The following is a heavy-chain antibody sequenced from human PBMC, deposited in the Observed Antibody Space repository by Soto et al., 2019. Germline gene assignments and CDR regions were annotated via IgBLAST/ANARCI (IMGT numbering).Heavy chain of an antibody. CDR1: GYTFTSYG. V-gene: IGHV1-18*01. J-gene: IGHJ4*02. Sequence: QVQLVQSGAEVKKPGASVKVSCKASGYTFTSYGISWVRQAPGQGREWMGWISAYNGNTNYAQKLQGRVTMTTDTSTRTAYMELRSLRSDATAVYYCARVRHYYGGNSDKGSGSRRYYDYWGQGTLVTVSS. CDR3: ARVRHYYGGNSDKGSGSRRYYDY. CDR2: ISAYNGNT. D-gene: IGHD4-17*01.